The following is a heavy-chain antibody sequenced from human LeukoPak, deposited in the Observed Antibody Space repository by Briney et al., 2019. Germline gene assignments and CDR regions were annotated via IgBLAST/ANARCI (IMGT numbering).Heavy chain of an antibody. J-gene: IGHJ6*03. V-gene: IGHV3-11*01. CDR3: ARLDYDSSGYYYYYYYMDV. Sequence: GGPLTLSCAASGFPFSDYYTHCLRNSPGKAVVRVSHISSSGSTIYYADSVKGRFTISRDNAKNSLYLQMDSLRAEDTAVYYRARLDYDSSGYYYYYYYMDVWGKGTTVSVSS. CDR1: GFPFSDYY. D-gene: IGHD3-22*01. CDR2: ISSSGSTI.